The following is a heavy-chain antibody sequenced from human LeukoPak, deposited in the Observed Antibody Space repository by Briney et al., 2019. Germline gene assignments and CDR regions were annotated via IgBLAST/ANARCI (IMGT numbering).Heavy chain of an antibody. D-gene: IGHD3-22*01. V-gene: IGHV1-69*02. CDR1: GGTFSSYT. CDR3: ARNYYDSSGYYSPFDY. CDR2: IIPILGIA. J-gene: IGHJ4*02. Sequence: GSSVKVSCKASGGTFSSYTISWVRQAPGQGLEWMGRIIPILGIANYAQKFQGRVTITADKSTSTAYMELSSLRSEDTAVYYCARNYYDSSGYYSPFDYWGQGTPVTVPS.